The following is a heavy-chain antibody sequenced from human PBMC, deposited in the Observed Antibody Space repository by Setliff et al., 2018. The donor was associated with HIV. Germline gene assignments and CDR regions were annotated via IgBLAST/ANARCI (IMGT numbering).Heavy chain of an antibody. CDR2: IYYSGSA. J-gene: IGHJ4*02. Sequence: SETLSLTCTVSGGSISSGGYYWSWIRQHPGKGLEWIGYIYYSGSANYNPSLKGRVTMSVDTSKNQFSLRLSSVPAADTAVYYCAREASSLYYIDNWGQGTLVTVSS. CDR3: AREASSLYYIDN. V-gene: IGHV4-61*08. CDR1: GGSISSGGYY. D-gene: IGHD6-13*01.